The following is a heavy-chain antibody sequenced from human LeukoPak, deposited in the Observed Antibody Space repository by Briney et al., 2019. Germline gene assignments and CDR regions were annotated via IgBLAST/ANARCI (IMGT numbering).Heavy chain of an antibody. J-gene: IGHJ4*02. Sequence: PSETLSLTCTVSGGSISSGGYYWSWIRQPPGKGLEWIGYIYHSGSTYYNPSLKSRVTISVDRSKNQFSLKLSSVTAADTAVYYCARGNGQQDYWSQGTLVTVSS. V-gene: IGHV4-30-2*01. CDR1: GGSISSGGYY. CDR3: ARGNGQQDY. D-gene: IGHD6-13*01. CDR2: IYHSGST.